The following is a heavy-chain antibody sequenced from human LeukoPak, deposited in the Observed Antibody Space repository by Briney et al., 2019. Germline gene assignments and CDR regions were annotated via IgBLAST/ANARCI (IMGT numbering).Heavy chain of an antibody. CDR2: IYYSGST. V-gene: IGHV4-39*07. J-gene: IGHJ4*02. CDR1: GGSISSSSYY. CDR3: ARDWIQLLLPGGFDY. Sequence: SETLSLTCTVSGGSISSSSYYWGWIRQPPGEGLEWIGSIYYSGSTYYNPSLKSRVTISVDTSKNQFSLKLSSVTAADAAVYYCARDWIQLLLPGGFDYWGQGTLVTVSS. D-gene: IGHD2-2*01.